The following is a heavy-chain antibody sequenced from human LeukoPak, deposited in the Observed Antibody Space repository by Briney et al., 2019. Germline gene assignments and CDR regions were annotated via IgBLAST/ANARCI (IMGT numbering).Heavy chain of an antibody. V-gene: IGHV3-15*07. J-gene: IGHJ4*02. CDR3: ITPLPYSAQ. CDR2: IKPKTDGETT. D-gene: IGHD2-21*01. Sequence: SGGSLRLSCGASGITFSSYSMNWVRQAPGKGLEWVGRIKPKTDGETTEYAAPVKDRFSISRDDSKSMMYLQMNSLKTEDTAVYYCITPLPYSAQGGQGTLVTVSS. CDR1: GITFSSYS.